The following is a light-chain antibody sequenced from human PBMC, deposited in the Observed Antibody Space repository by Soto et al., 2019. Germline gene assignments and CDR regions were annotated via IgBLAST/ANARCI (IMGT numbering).Light chain of an antibody. V-gene: IGKV3D-15*01. J-gene: IGKJ4*01. CDR1: QSIQSN. Sequence: EIVMTQSPATLSVSPGGSATLSCRASQSIQSNLAWYRQKPGQAPRLLIYGASTRATGIPARFSGSGSGTEFTLTISSLQSEDSAVYYCQQYNSWPPLTFGGGTKVEIK. CDR2: GAS. CDR3: QQYNSWPPLT.